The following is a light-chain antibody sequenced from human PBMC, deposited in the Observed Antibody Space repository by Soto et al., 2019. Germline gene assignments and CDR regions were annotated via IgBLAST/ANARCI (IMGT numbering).Light chain of an antibody. V-gene: IGKV1-9*01. Sequence: LSASVGDRVTITCRASQAITNNLAWYQQKPGNPPKLLIYEESTLHSGVPSRFSGRKVGTQFILTIDSLQPEDFATYYCQQVKSYPRTFGGGTKVDIK. CDR2: EES. J-gene: IGKJ4*01. CDR1: QAITNN. CDR3: QQVKSYPRT.